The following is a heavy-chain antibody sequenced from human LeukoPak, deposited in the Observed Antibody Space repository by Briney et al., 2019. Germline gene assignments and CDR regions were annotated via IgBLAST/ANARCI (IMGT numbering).Heavy chain of an antibody. CDR2: IYHSGST. D-gene: IGHD6-13*01. Sequence: PSETLSLTCAVSGYSISSGYYWGWIRQPPGKGLEWIGSIYHSGSTYYNPSLKSRVTISVVTSKNQFSLNLSSVTAADTAVYYCARHSSSWYHFDYWGQGTLVTVSS. J-gene: IGHJ4*02. V-gene: IGHV4-38-2*01. CDR3: ARHSSSWYHFDY. CDR1: GYSISSGYY.